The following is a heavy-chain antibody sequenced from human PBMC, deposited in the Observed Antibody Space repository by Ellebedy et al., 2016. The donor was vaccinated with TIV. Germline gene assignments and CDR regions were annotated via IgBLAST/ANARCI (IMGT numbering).Heavy chain of an antibody. J-gene: IGHJ3*02. CDR1: GGTFSSYA. D-gene: IGHD2-21*02. Sequence: SVQVSCXASGGTFSSYAISWVRQAPGQGLEWMGGIIPIFGTANYAQKFQGRVTITADESTSTAYMELSSLRSEDTAVYYCARGCGGDCYDAFDIWGQGTMVTVSS. V-gene: IGHV1-69*13. CDR2: IIPIFGTA. CDR3: ARGCGGDCYDAFDI.